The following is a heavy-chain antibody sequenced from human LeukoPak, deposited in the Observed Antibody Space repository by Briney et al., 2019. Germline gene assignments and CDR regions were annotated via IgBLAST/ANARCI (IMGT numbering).Heavy chain of an antibody. D-gene: IGHD3-22*01. CDR2: INHSGST. J-gene: IGHJ3*02. V-gene: IGHV4-34*01. CDR3: ARGRHYYDSSGYKKAFDI. CDR1: GGSFSGYY. Sequence: SETLSLTCAVYGGSFSGYYWSWIRQPPGKGLEWIGEINHSGSTNYNPSLKSRVTMSVDTSKNQFSLTLSSVTAADTAVYYCARGRHYYDSSGYKKAFDIWGQGTMVTVSS.